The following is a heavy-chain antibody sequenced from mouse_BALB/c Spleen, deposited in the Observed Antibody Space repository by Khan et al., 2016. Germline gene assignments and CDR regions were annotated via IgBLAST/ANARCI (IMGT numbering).Heavy chain of an antibody. CDR1: GYTFTSYV. V-gene: IGHV1S136*01. D-gene: IGHD2-2*01. Sequence: VQLKESGPELVKPGASVKMSCKSSGYTFTSYVMHWVKQKPGQGLEWIGYIDPYNYGTKYNEKFKGTATLTSDTSNSKVYMELSSLTSEDSAVYYCARRGYTGTYFDYWGQGTTLTVSS. CDR2: IDPYNYGT. CDR3: ARRGYTGTYFDY. J-gene: IGHJ2*01.